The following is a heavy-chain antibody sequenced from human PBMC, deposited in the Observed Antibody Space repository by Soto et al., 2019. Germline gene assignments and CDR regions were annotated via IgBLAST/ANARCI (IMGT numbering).Heavy chain of an antibody. CDR2: IYYNGTTD. CDR1: GFIFNSYG. V-gene: IGHV3-33*01. CDR3: ARDRGSSGWCDH. Sequence: ESGGGVVQPGGSLRLSCAASGFIFNSYGMHWVRQAPGKGLEWVSFIYYNGTTDYYADSVKGRFTISRDNSKNTLYMQMNSLRVEDSAIYYCARDRGSSGWCDHWGQGTLVTVSS. J-gene: IGHJ5*02. D-gene: IGHD3-22*01.